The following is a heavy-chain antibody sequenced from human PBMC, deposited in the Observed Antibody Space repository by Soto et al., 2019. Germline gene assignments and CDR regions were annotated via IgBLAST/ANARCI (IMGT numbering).Heavy chain of an antibody. D-gene: IGHD3-10*01. CDR2: VSSSSSYI. Sequence: GGSLSLSCAASGFPFNTYTMNWVRQAPGKGLESVSSVSSSSSYIYYADSVKGRFTISRDNAKNSLYLQMNSLRAEDTAVYYCARESSYYYYMDVWGKGTTVTVSS. CDR1: GFPFNTYT. V-gene: IGHV3-21*01. CDR3: ARESSYYYYMDV. J-gene: IGHJ6*03.